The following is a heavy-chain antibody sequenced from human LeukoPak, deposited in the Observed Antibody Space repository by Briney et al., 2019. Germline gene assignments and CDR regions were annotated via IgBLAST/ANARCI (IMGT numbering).Heavy chain of an antibody. Sequence: QTGGSLRLSCAASGFTFSSYWMSWVRQAPGKGLEWVANIKQDGSEKYYVDSVKGRFTISRDNAKNSLYLQMNSLRAEDTAVYYCAKRSGSYGPLFDYWGQGTLVTVSS. CDR1: GFTFSSYW. CDR3: AKRSGSYGPLFDY. CDR2: IKQDGSEK. D-gene: IGHD5-18*01. V-gene: IGHV3-7*01. J-gene: IGHJ4*02.